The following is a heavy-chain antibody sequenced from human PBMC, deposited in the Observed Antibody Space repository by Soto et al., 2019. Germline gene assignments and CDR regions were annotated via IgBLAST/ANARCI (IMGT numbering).Heavy chain of an antibody. CDR2: IYHSGST. D-gene: IGHD3-22*01. J-gene: IGHJ4*02. Sequence: SETLSLTCTVSGGSISSSSYYWWSWVRQPPGKGLEWIGEIYHSGSTNYNPSLKSRVTISVDKSKNQFSLKLSSVTAADTAVYYCASCYYDSSGSLDYWGQGTLVTVSS. CDR1: GGSISSSSYYW. V-gene: IGHV4-4*02. CDR3: ASCYYDSSGSLDY.